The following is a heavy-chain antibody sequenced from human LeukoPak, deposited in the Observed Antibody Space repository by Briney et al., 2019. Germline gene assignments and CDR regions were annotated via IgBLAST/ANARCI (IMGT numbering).Heavy chain of an antibody. D-gene: IGHD2-21*01. V-gene: IGHV3-48*03. CDR1: GFTXSSXX. J-gene: IGHJ1*01. CDR2: ISSGGGNI. CDR3: ARGLILX. Sequence: RLSXXASGFTXSSXXMNWVRQAPGKGLEWVSXISSGGGNIYYADSVKGRFTISRDNAKNSLYLQMNSLRAEDTAVYYCARGLILXXGQ.